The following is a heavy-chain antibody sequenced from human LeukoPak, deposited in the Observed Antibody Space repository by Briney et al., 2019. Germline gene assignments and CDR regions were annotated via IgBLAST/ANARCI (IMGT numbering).Heavy chain of an antibody. CDR2: IYSGGST. D-gene: IGHD4-11*01. CDR1: GFTVSSNY. CDR3: AREGMTTASFDP. V-gene: IGHV3-53*01. Sequence: GGSLRLSCAASGFTVSSNYMSWVRQAPGKGLEWVSVIYSGGSTYYADSVKGRFTISRDNSKNTLYLQMNSLRAEDTAVYYCAREGMTTASFDPRGQGTLVSVSS. J-gene: IGHJ5*02.